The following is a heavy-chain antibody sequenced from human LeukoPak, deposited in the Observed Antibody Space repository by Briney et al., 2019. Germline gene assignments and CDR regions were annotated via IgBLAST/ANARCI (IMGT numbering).Heavy chain of an antibody. Sequence: GGSLRLSCAASGFTFSDYYMSWIRQAPGKGLEWVSYISSSGSTIYYADSVKGRFAISRDNAKNSLYLQMNSLRAEDTAVYYCARGPPITPMATIRNEGYLDYWGQGTLVTVSS. D-gene: IGHD5-24*01. V-gene: IGHV3-11*04. CDR3: ARGPPITPMATIRNEGYLDY. CDR1: GFTFSDYY. CDR2: ISSSGSTI. J-gene: IGHJ4*02.